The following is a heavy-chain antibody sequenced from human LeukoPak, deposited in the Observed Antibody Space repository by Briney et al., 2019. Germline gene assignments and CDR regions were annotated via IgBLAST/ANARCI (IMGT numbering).Heavy chain of an antibody. J-gene: IGHJ5*02. Sequence: EASVKVSCKASGGTFSSYAISWVRQAPGQGLEWMGGIIPIFGTANYAQKFQGRVTITADESTSTAYMELSSLRSEDTAVYYCARVLPYYDILTGSIYYNWFDPWGQGTLVTVSS. CDR2: IIPIFGTA. CDR3: ARVLPYYDILTGSIYYNWFDP. CDR1: GGTFSSYA. V-gene: IGHV1-69*13. D-gene: IGHD3-9*01.